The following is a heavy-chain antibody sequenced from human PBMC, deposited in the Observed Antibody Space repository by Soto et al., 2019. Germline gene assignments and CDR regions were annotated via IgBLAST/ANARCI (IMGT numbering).Heavy chain of an antibody. J-gene: IGHJ4*02. D-gene: IGHD1-26*01. V-gene: IGHV1-69*12. CDR1: GGTFSSYP. CDR3: ARSGGSYYGSLSYFDY. Sequence: VRLVQSGAEGKKLGSSGKVSCRASGGTFSSYPFSWVGQPPGQGLGWMGGIIPIFGTANYAQKFQGRVTITADESTSTAYMELSSLRSEDTAVYYCARSGGSYYGSLSYFDYWGQGTLVTVSS. CDR2: IIPIFGTA.